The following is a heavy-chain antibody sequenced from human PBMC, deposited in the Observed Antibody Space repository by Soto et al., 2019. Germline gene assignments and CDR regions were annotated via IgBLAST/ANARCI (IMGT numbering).Heavy chain of an antibody. V-gene: IGHV4-39*01. CDR2: IYYSGST. CDR3: ARNTIEMATGAFDI. Sequence: PSETLSLTCTVSGGSISSSSNYWGWIRQPPGKGLEWLGSIYYSGSTYYNPSLKSRVTISVDTSKNQFSLKLSSVTAADTAVYYCARNTIEMATGAFDIWGQGTMVTVSS. D-gene: IGHD5-12*01. J-gene: IGHJ3*02. CDR1: GGSISSSSNY.